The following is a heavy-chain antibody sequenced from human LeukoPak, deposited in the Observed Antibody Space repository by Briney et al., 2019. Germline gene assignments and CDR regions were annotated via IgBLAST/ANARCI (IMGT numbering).Heavy chain of an antibody. D-gene: IGHD5-18*01. J-gene: IGHJ4*02. Sequence: SGTLSLTCTVSGGSISSYYWSWIRQPPGKGLEWIGYIYYSGSTNYNPSLKSRVTISVDTSKNQFSLKLSSVTAADTAVYYCARSAMAPYYFDYWGQGTLATVSS. CDR2: IYYSGST. V-gene: IGHV4-59*08. CDR1: GGSISSYY. CDR3: ARSAMAPYYFDY.